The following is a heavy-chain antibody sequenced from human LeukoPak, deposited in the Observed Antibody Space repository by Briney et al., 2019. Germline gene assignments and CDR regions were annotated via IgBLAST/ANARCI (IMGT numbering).Heavy chain of an antibody. V-gene: IGHV4-31*03. CDR3: ARVGGSGSYYNSYFDY. CDR1: GGSISSGGYY. J-gene: IGHJ4*02. Sequence: SQTLSLTCTVSGGSISSGGYYWSWIRQHPGKGLEWIGYIYYSGSTYYNPSLKSRVTIPVDTSKNQFSLKLSSVTAADTAVYYCARVGGSGSYYNSYFDYWGQGTLVTVSS. D-gene: IGHD3-10*01. CDR2: IYYSGST.